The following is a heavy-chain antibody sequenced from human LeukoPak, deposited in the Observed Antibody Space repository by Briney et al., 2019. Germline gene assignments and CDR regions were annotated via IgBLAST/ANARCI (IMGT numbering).Heavy chain of an antibody. CDR2: ISYDGSHK. CDR1: GFTFSSYA. Sequence: GGSLRLSCAASGFTFSSYAMSWVRQAPGKGPEWVAIISYDGSHKYYADSADGRFSISRDNSKKTLNLQMNSLRPEDTAVYYCAKDAVMTVGVVSYFDFWGQGTLVTVSS. V-gene: IGHV3-30*18. J-gene: IGHJ4*02. CDR3: AKDAVMTVGVVSYFDF. D-gene: IGHD2-8*02.